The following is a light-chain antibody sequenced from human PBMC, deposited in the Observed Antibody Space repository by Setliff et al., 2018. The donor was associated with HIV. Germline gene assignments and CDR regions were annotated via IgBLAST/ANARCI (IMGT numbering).Light chain of an antibody. CDR1: SSDVGGYNY. J-gene: IGLJ1*01. Sequence: QSALAQPASVSGSPGQSITIYCSGTSSDVGGYNYVSWYQQHPGKAPKLMIYGVSERPSGVSNRFSGSKSGYTASLTISGLQAEDEADYYCSSYTSSITDGFGTGTKVTVL. CDR2: GVS. V-gene: IGLV2-14*03. CDR3: SSYTSSITDG.